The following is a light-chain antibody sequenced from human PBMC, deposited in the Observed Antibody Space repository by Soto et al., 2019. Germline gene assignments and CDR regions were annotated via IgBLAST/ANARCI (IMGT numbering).Light chain of an antibody. CDR3: QQYGNSPIT. CDR2: GAS. V-gene: IGKV3-20*01. J-gene: IGKJ5*01. Sequence: EIVLTQSPGTLSLSAGERATLSCRASQSINSNYLAWYQQKPGQAPRLLIYGASGRATGIPNKFSGSGSGTDFTLTISRLEPEDFAVYYCQQYGNSPITFGQGTRLEIK. CDR1: QSINSNY.